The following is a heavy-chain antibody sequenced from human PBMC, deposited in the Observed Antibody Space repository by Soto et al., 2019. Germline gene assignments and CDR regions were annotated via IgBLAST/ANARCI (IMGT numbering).Heavy chain of an antibody. CDR1: RFTFSDYY. CDR3: ARVAVITAAGTSDY. V-gene: IGHV3-11*06. Sequence: GGSLRLSCAASRFTFSDYYMSWIRQVPGKGLEWVAYISGTSDSIPYADSVKGRFTISRDNAKNSLYLQMNSLRAEDTAVYYCARVAVITAAGTSDYWGQGTLVTVSS. J-gene: IGHJ4*02. D-gene: IGHD6-13*01. CDR2: ISGTSDSI.